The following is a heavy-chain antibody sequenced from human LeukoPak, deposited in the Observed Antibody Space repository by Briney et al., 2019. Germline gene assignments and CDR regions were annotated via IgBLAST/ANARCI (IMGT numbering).Heavy chain of an antibody. CDR1: GFTFSTYG. V-gene: IGHV3-30*02. D-gene: IGHD5-12*01. CDR3: AKDRGVATTGGCYFDY. Sequence: GGSLRLSCEASGFTFSTYGMHWVRQAPGKGLEWVAFIRYDGSNKYYADSVKGRFTISRDNSKNTLYLQMNSLRAEDTAVYYCAKDRGVATTGGCYFDYWGQGTLVTVSS. J-gene: IGHJ4*02. CDR2: IRYDGSNK.